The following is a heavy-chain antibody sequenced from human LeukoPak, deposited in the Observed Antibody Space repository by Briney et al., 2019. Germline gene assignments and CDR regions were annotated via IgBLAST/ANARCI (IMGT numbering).Heavy chain of an antibody. J-gene: IGHJ4*02. CDR1: GFTFSTYG. CDR2: IRYDGSNK. V-gene: IGHV3-30*02. Sequence: GGSLRLSCAASGFTFSTYGMHWVRQAPGKGLEWVAFIRYDGSNKYYADSVKGRFSISRDNSKNTLYLQMNSLRAADTAVYYCASFYGDYVGFGYWGQGTLVTVSS. CDR3: ASFYGDYVGFGY. D-gene: IGHD4-17*01.